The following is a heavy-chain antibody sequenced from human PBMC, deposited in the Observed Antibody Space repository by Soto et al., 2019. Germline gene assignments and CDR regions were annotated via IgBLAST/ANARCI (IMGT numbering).Heavy chain of an antibody. CDR2: ISANDVGT. CDR3: AKAKNDYNWDNRPPFDY. J-gene: IGHJ4*02. CDR1: GFTLRNYA. V-gene: IGHV3-23*01. D-gene: IGHD1-20*01. Sequence: LRLSCEASGFTLRNYAMTWVRQAPGKGLEWVSLISANDVGTYYAESVKTRFTISTDQSRSTVYLQMDSLRADDTAIYYCAKAKNDYNWDNRPPFDYWGQGTLVTVSS.